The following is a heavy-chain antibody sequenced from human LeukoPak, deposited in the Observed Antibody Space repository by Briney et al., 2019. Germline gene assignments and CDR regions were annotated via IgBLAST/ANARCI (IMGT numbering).Heavy chain of an antibody. D-gene: IGHD2-21*02. J-gene: IGHJ4*02. CDR3: ARFALAYCGGDCSFDY. CDR2: IKQDGSEK. V-gene: IGHV3-7*01. CDR1: GFTFSSYW. Sequence: GGSLRLSCAASGFTFSSYWMSWVRQAPGKGLEWVANIKQDGSEKYYVDSVKGRFSISRDNAKNSLYLQMNSLRAEDTAVYYCARFALAYCGGDCSFDYWGQGTLVTVSS.